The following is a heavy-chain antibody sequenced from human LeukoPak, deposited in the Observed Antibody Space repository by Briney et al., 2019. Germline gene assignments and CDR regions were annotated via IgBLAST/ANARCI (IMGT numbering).Heavy chain of an antibody. CDR3: AKSWGYTRPYYNYMDV. V-gene: IGHV3-23*01. CDR1: GFTFSNYA. Sequence: GGSLRLSCAASGFTFSNYAMSWVRQAPGKGLEWVSIIGYRGGSIYYAHSVQGRFTISRDNSKNTLSLQMDGLRPEDTAVYYCAKSWGYTRPYYNYMDVWGKGTTVTVSS. J-gene: IGHJ6*03. CDR2: IGYRGGSI. D-gene: IGHD3-16*02.